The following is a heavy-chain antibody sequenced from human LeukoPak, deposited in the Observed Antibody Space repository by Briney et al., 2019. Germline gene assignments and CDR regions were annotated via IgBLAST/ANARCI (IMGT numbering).Heavy chain of an antibody. V-gene: IGHV4-30-2*01. CDR2: IYHSGST. CDR1: GGSISSGGYS. J-gene: IGHJ5*02. Sequence: SQTLSLTCAVSGGSISSGGYSWSWIRQPPGKGLEWIGYIYHSGSTYYNPPLKSRVTISVDRSKNQFSLKLSSVTAADTAVYYCARGSVVNPNWFDPWGQGTLVTVSS. CDR3: ARGSVVNPNWFDP. D-gene: IGHD2-21*01.